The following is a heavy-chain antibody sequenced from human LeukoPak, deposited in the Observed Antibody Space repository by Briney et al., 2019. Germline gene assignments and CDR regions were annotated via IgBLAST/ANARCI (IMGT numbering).Heavy chain of an antibody. D-gene: IGHD2-2*01. J-gene: IGHJ6*02. CDR3: ARIFRYQLVDYYALDV. V-gene: IGHV3-33*03. CDR2: IWYDGSHK. CDR1: GFTFSSYG. Sequence: PGGSLRLSCAASGFTFSSYGVHWVRQAPGKGLEWVAVIWYDGSHKYYADSVKGRFTISRDNAKSSVSLQMNSLRADDTAVYYCARIFRYQLVDYYALDVWGQGTTVTVSS.